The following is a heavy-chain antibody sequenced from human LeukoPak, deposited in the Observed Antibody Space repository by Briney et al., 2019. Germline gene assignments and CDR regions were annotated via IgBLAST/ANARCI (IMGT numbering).Heavy chain of an antibody. CDR3: ARGAAGYSYG. J-gene: IGHJ4*02. CDR2: IYYSGST. V-gene: IGHV4-59*01. CDR1: GVSISSYY. D-gene: IGHD5-18*01. Sequence: PSETLSLTCTVSGVSISSYYWSWIRQPPGKGLEWIGHIYYSGSTNYNPSLKSRVTISIDTSKNQFSLRLSSVTAADTAVYYCARGAAGYSYGWGQGTLVTVSS.